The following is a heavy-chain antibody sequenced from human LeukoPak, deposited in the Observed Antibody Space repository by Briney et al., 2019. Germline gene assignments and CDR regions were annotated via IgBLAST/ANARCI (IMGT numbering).Heavy chain of an antibody. D-gene: IGHD4-17*01. Sequence: SETLSLTCTVSGGSISSSSYYWGWIRQPPGKGLEWIGSIYYSGSTYYNPSLKSRVTISVDTSKNQFSLKLSSVTAADTAVYYCAKVGDYGDYALDYWGQGTLVTVSS. CDR1: GGSISSSSYY. CDR3: AKVGDYGDYALDY. V-gene: IGHV4-39*01. CDR2: IYYSGST. J-gene: IGHJ4*02.